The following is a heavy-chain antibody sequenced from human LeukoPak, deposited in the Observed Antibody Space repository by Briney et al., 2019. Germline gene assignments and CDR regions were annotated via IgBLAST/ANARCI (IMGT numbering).Heavy chain of an antibody. CDR2: IKGDGSEK. D-gene: IGHD3-22*01. V-gene: IGHV3-7*02. Sequence: PGGSLRLSCAASGFTFSSYWMSWVRQAPGKGLEWVANIKGDGSEKFYVDSVKGRLTLSRDTATSSLSLQMSSLRAEDTAVYFCASGSSGYTRDWGQGTLVTVSS. CDR3: ASGSSGYTRD. J-gene: IGHJ4*02. CDR1: GFTFSSYW.